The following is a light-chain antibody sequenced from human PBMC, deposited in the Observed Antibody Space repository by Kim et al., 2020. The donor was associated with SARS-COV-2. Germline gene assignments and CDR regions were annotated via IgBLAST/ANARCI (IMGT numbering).Light chain of an antibody. V-gene: IGLV2-18*02. J-gene: IGLJ1*01. Sequence: QSALTQPPSVSGSPGQSVTISCTGTSSDVRTYNHVSWYQQPPGTAPKLMIFEVSNRPSGVPDRFSGSKSDNTASLTISGLQAEDEADYYCCSYTSSNTYVFGTGTKVTVL. CDR3: CSYTSSNTYV. CDR2: EVS. CDR1: SSDVRTYNH.